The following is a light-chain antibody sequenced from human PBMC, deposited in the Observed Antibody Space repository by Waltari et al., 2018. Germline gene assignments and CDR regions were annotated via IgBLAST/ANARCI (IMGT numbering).Light chain of an antibody. V-gene: IGLV4-69*01. CDR3: QTGGHGTWV. J-gene: IGLJ3*02. CDR2: VNSDGSN. Sequence: QLVLTQSPSASASLGASVKLTCTLSSGHSSNIIAWHQQQPEKGPRYLMKVNSDGSNSTGDGIPDRFSGSSSGAERYLTISSLQSEEEADDYCQTGGHGTWVFGGGTKLTVL. CDR1: SGHSSNI.